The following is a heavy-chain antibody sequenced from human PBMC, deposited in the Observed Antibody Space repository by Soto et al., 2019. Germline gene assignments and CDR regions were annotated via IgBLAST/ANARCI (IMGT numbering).Heavy chain of an antibody. V-gene: IGHV4-59*01. CDR3: ARATSYTDSGFDS. D-gene: IGHD6-25*01. CDR1: GDSISRYY. J-gene: IGHJ4*02. CDR2: IDYSGSA. Sequence: QVQLQESGPGILKPSETLSLTCVVSGDSISRYYWSWLRQPPGKGLEWIGLIDYSGSANYNPSLKSRVTIAVDTSKNLSSLKLTSVTAADTAVYVCARATSYTDSGFDSWGQGTLVTVSS.